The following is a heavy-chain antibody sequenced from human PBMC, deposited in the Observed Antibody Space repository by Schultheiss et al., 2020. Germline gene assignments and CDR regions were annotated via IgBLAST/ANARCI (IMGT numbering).Heavy chain of an antibody. D-gene: IGHD3-22*01. CDR3: ARDGHYYDSSGYYAY. J-gene: IGHJ4*02. CDR1: GYTFTSHA. Sequence: ASVKVSCKASGYTFTSHAIHWVRQAPGQRLEWMGWINTNTGNPTYAQGFTGRFVFSLDTSVSTAYLQISSLKAEDTAVYYCARDGHYYDSSGYYAYWGQGTRVTVSS. V-gene: IGHV7-4-1*02. CDR2: INTNTGNP.